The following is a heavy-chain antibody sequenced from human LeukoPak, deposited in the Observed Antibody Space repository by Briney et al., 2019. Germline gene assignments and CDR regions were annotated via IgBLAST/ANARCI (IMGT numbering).Heavy chain of an antibody. J-gene: IGHJ4*02. CDR3: ARAGGSSMVRGVTRGFDY. V-gene: IGHV4-30-4*01. CDR2: IYYSGST. CDR1: GGSISSGDYY. Sequence: SETLSLTCTVSGGSISSGDYYWSWIRQPPGKGLEWIGYIYYSGSTYYNPSLKSRVTISVDTSKNQFSLKLSSVTAADTAVYYCARAGGSSMVRGVTRGFDYWGQGTLVTVSS. D-gene: IGHD3-10*01.